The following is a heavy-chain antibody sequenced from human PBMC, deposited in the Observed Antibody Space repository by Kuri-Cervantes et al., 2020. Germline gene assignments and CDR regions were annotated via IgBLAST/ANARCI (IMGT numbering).Heavy chain of an antibody. V-gene: IGHV4-39*01. CDR3: ASHMVNGSGWHVRRVSYFDY. J-gene: IGHJ4*02. D-gene: IGHD6-19*01. CDR2: IYYSGST. Sequence: SETLSLTCTVSGGSISSSSYYWGWIRQPPGKGLEWIGSIYYSGSTYYNPSLKSQVTISVDTSKNQFSLKLSSVTAADTAAYYCASHMVNGSGWHVRRVSYFDYWGQGTLVTVSS. CDR1: GGSISSSSYY.